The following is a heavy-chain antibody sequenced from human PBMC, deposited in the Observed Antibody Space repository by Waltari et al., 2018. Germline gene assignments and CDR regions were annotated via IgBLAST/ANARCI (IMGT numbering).Heavy chain of an antibody. D-gene: IGHD3-16*01. V-gene: IGHV4-30-2*01. J-gene: IGHJ5*02. CDR2: SYHRGST. Sequence: QLQLQESGSGLVKPSQTLSLTCAVSGGSISSGGYSWSWIRQPPGQGLEWIGYSYHRGSTYYNPSLKIRVSISVDRSKNQFSRKLSSVTAADTAVYYCARSIILRGCWFDPWGQGTLVTVAS. CDR3: ARSIILRGCWFDP. CDR1: GGSISSGGYS.